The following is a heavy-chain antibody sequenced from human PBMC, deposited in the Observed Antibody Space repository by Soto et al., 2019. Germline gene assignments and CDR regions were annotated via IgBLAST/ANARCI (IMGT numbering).Heavy chain of an antibody. Sequence: PGESLKISCKGSGYSFTSYWIGWVRQMPGKGLEWMGIIYPGDSDTRYSPSFQGQVTISADKSISTAYLQWSSLKASDTAMYYCARRRYSSGWYNDAFDIWRQGTMVTVSS. CDR3: ARRRYSSGWYNDAFDI. V-gene: IGHV5-51*01. J-gene: IGHJ3*02. D-gene: IGHD6-19*01. CDR1: GYSFTSYW. CDR2: IYPGDSDT.